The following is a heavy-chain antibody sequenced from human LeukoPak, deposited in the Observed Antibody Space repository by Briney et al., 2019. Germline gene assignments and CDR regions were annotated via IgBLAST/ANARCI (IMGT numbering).Heavy chain of an antibody. D-gene: IGHD3-10*01. Sequence: PGESLRLSCAASGFTFSSQSMSWVRQAPGKGLEWVSAISGGGGTTPYAGSVRGRFTISRDNSKNTLYLQMNSLRAEDTAVYYCAKGTSNGSGSYYNWGQGTLVTVSA. CDR3: AKGTSNGSGSYYN. CDR2: ISGGGGTT. CDR1: GFTFSSQS. V-gene: IGHV3-23*01. J-gene: IGHJ4*02.